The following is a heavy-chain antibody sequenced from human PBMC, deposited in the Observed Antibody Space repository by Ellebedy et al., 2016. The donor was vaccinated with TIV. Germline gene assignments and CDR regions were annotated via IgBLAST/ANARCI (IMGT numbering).Heavy chain of an antibody. CDR3: AKGGTMVRGLINLLYGMDV. V-gene: IGHV3-23*01. Sequence: PGGSLRLSCAASGFTFSTYAMSWVRQAPGKGLEWISTISGKGDSTYYADSVKGRFTISRDNSKNTLYLQMNSLRAGDTAVYYCAKGGTMVRGLINLLYGMDVWGPGTTVTVSS. CDR2: ISGKGDST. J-gene: IGHJ6*02. CDR1: GFTFSTYA. D-gene: IGHD3-10*01.